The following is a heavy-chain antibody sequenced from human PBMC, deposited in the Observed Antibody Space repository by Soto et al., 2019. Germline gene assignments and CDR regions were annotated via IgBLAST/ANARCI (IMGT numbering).Heavy chain of an antibody. D-gene: IGHD6-19*01. CDR2: IWYDGGNK. V-gene: IGHV3-33*01. CDR3: ARDGQWLPRDGLRSSYYFAY. CDR1: GFKFSSYV. J-gene: IGHJ4*02. Sequence: QVQLVESGGGVVQPGRSLRLSCAASGFKFSSYVMHWVRQAPGKGLEWVAVIWYDGGNKYYADSVKGRFTISRDNSKNTLYLQMNSLRAEDTAVYYCARDGQWLPRDGLRSSYYFAYWGQGTLVTVSS.